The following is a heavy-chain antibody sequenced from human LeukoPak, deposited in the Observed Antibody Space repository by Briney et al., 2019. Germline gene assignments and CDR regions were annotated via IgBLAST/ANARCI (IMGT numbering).Heavy chain of an antibody. CDR2: IYYSGST. CDR1: GGSISSYY. V-gene: IGHV4-59*01. CDR3: ARGVWFGELYYYYGMDV. D-gene: IGHD3-10*01. J-gene: IGHJ6*02. Sequence: SETLSLTCTVSGGSISSYYWSWIRQPPGKGLEWIGYIYYSGSTNYNPPLKSRVTISVDTSKNQFSLKLSSVTAADTAVYYCARGVWFGELYYYYGMDVWGQGTTVTVSS.